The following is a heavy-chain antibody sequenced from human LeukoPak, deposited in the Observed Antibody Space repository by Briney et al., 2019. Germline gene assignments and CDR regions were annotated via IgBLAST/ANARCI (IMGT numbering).Heavy chain of an antibody. J-gene: IGHJ4*02. Sequence: SETLSLTCTVSGGSISITNYYWGWIRQPPGKGLEWITSINYSGSTYYNPPLQSRVTISVDTSKNQFSLKLRSVAAADTAVYYCARHPSTGSRIFDYWGQGTLVTVSS. V-gene: IGHV4-39*01. CDR2: INYSGST. CDR1: GGSISITNYY. CDR3: ARHPSTGSRIFDY. D-gene: IGHD1-1*01.